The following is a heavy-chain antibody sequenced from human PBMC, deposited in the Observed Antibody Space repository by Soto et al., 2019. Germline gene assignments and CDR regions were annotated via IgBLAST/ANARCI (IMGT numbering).Heavy chain of an antibody. CDR3: ARVAMLWGVVIAGLDS. Sequence: ASVKVSCKTSGYTFSSSLISWVRQVHGQGLEWMGWISADKGNTNYAQKFQGRVTLTTDTSTSIASMELRSLRSDDTAVYYCARVAMLWGVVIAGLDSWGQGTLVTVSS. CDR1: GYTFSSSL. V-gene: IGHV1-18*01. CDR2: ISADKGNT. J-gene: IGHJ4*02. D-gene: IGHD3-10*01.